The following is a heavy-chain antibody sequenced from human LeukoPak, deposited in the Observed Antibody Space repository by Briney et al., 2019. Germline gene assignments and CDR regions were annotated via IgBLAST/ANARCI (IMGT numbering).Heavy chain of an antibody. Sequence: SLRLSCAASGFTLDDYAMHWVRQAPGKGLEWVSGISWNSRRIDYADSVKGRFTISRDNAKNSLYLQMNSLRAEDTALYFCAKSYSVTATSGYFDYWGQGTLVTVSS. J-gene: IGHJ4*02. CDR2: ISWNSRRI. D-gene: IGHD4-17*01. V-gene: IGHV3-9*01. CDR3: AKSYSVTATSGYFDY. CDR1: GFTLDDYA.